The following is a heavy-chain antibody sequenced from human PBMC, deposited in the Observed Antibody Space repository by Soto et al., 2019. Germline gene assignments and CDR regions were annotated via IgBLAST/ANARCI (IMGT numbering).Heavy chain of an antibody. J-gene: IGHJ4*02. CDR1: GFTFSSYA. D-gene: IGHD6-19*01. Sequence: EVQLLESGGGLVQPGGSLRLSCAASGFTFSSYAMRWVRQAPVKGLEWVSAISGSGGSTYYAASVKGRFTISRDNSKNTLYLQMNSLRAEAAAVYYGARRGSGWYCDYWGQGTLVTVSS. CDR2: ISGSGGST. CDR3: ARRGSGWYCDY. V-gene: IGHV3-23*01.